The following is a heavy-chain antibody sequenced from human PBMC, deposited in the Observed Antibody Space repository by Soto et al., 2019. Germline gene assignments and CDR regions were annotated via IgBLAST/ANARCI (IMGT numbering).Heavy chain of an antibody. CDR3: ARRYCSGGSCYLSS. Sequence: QVQLVQSGAEVKKPGSSVKVSCKASGGTFSSYAISWVRQAPGQGLEWMGGIIPIFDTANYAQKFQGRVTSTAVESTSTAYMELSSLRSEDTALYYCARRYCSGGSCYLSSWGQGTLVTVSS. J-gene: IGHJ4*02. D-gene: IGHD2-15*01. CDR1: GGTFSSYA. V-gene: IGHV1-69*01. CDR2: IIPIFDTA.